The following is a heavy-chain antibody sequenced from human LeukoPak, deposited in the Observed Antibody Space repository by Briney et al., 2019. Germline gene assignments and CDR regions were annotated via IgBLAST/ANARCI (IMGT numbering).Heavy chain of an antibody. V-gene: IGHV3-23*01. CDR3: VKEVPTYGYFDY. Sequence: GGSLRLSCVASGFTFSNYAMSWVRQAPGRGLELIAALNGGRTFFQDSVRGRCTISRDNSKSTLYLQLNSLTGDDTAVYYCVKEVPTYGYFDYWGRGTLVTVSS. CDR1: GFTFSNYA. J-gene: IGHJ4*02. D-gene: IGHD2-21*01. CDR2: LNGGRT.